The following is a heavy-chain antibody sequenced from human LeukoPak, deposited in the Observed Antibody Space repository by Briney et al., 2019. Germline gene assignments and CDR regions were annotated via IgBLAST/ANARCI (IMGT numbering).Heavy chain of an antibody. CDR2: INPNSGGT. V-gene: IGHV1-2*02. J-gene: IGHJ4*02. CDR3: ARSLYSSSWYVEC. Sequence: ASVKVSCKASGYTFTSYAMNWVRQAPGQGLEWMGWINPNSGGTNYAQKFQGRVTMTRDTSISTAYMELSRLRSDDTAVYYCARSLYSSSWYVECWGQGTLVTVSS. D-gene: IGHD6-13*01. CDR1: GYTFTSYA.